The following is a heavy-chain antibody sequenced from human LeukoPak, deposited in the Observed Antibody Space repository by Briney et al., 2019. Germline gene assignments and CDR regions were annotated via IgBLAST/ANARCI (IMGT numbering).Heavy chain of an antibody. V-gene: IGHV3-30*02. Sequence: GGSLRLSCAASGFTFSSYGMHWVRQAPGKGLEWVAFIRYDGSNKYYADSVKGRFTISKDNSKNTLYLQMNSLRAEDTAVYYCAKDQGYSSSWYTTKDDYWGQGTLVTVSS. D-gene: IGHD6-13*01. CDR3: AKDQGYSSSWYTTKDDY. CDR1: GFTFSSYG. CDR2: IRYDGSNK. J-gene: IGHJ4*02.